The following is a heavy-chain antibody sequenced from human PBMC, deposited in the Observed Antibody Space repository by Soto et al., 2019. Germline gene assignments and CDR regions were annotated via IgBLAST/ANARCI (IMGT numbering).Heavy chain of an antibody. CDR1: GYTFTDYF. CDR2: INPYSGGT. V-gene: IGHV1-2*02. CDR3: VRDLTYPFYLDS. J-gene: IGHJ4*02. Sequence: EASVKVSCKASGYTFTDYFIHWVRQAPGQGLEWMGCINPYSGGTNSAQNFQGRVTMTRDTSISTAYMELTSLRSDDTAVYYCVRDLTYPFYLDSWGQGTLVTVYS.